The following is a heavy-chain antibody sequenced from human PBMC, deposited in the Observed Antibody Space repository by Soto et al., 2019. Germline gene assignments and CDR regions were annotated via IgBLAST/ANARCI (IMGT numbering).Heavy chain of an antibody. CDR2: INHSGST. CDR3: ARGHYYDSSGYHRPLDY. CDR1: GGSFSGYY. J-gene: IGHJ4*02. Sequence: SETLSLTCAVYGGSFSGYYWSWIRQPPGKGLEWIGEINHSGSTNYNPSLKSRVTISVDTSKNQFSLKLSSVTAADTAVYYCARGHYYDSSGYHRPLDYWGQGTLVPVSS. V-gene: IGHV4-34*01. D-gene: IGHD3-22*01.